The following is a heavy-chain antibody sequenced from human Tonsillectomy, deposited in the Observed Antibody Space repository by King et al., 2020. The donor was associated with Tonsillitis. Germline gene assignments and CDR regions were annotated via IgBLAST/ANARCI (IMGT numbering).Heavy chain of an antibody. J-gene: IGHJ4*02. Sequence: VQLQESGPGLVKPSETLSLTCTVSGGSISSYYWNWIRQPPGKGLEWIGYIYYSGSTNYNPSLKSRVTISVDTSKNQFSLKLSSVTAADTAVYYCARDREVGIWFAELHYWGQGTLVTVSS. V-gene: IGHV4-59*01. D-gene: IGHD3-10*01. CDR2: IYYSGST. CDR1: GGSISSYY. CDR3: ARDREVGIWFAELHY.